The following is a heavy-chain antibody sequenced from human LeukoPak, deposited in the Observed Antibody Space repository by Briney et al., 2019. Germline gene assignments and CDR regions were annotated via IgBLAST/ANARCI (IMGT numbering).Heavy chain of an antibody. CDR3: ARPITDYDSYGMDV. J-gene: IGHJ6*02. V-gene: IGHV1-2*02. D-gene: IGHD3-3*01. CDR2: INPNSGGT. Sequence: ASVKVSCKASGYTFTGYYMHWVRQAPGQGLEWMGWINPNSGGTNYAQKFQGRVTMTRDTSISTAYMELSRLRSDDTAVYYCARPITDYDSYGMDVWGQGTTVTVPS. CDR1: GYTFTGYY.